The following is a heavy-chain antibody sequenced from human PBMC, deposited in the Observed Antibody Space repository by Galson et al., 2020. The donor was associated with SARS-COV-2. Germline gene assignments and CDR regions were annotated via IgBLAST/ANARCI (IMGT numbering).Heavy chain of an antibody. CDR2: ISRNGDET. CDR3: VIIGVAAPGIDF. V-gene: IGHV3-64*04. CDR1: GFTVSSYA. Sequence: GALRLSCLVSGFTVSSYAIHWVRQAPGKGLQYVSVISRNGDETYYADSVKGRFTISRDNSKNTLYLQMNSLRPEDTAVYYCVIIGVAAPGIDFWGQGALVTVSS. D-gene: IGHD6-13*01. J-gene: IGHJ4*02.